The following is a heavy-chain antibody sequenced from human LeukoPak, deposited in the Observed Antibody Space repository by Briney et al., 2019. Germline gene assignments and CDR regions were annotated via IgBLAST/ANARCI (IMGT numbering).Heavy chain of an antibody. J-gene: IGHJ4*02. CDR1: GFTFSNSA. D-gene: IGHD5-18*01. V-gene: IGHV3-23*01. CDR2: LSGSGITT. Sequence: QPGGSLRLSCAASGFTFSNSAMSWVRQAPGKGLEWVSTLSGSGITTYYADSVKGRFTISRDNSKNTLYLQMNSLRAEDTAVYYCAKVDTAMEADYWGQGTLVTVSS. CDR3: AKVDTAMEADY.